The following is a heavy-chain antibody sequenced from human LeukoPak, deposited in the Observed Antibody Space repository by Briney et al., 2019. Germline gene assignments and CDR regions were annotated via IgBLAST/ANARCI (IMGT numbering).Heavy chain of an antibody. CDR1: GGSISSGGYY. CDR2: IKQDGSEK. D-gene: IGHD3-10*01. V-gene: IGHV3-7*01. Sequence: ETLSLTCTVSGGSISSGGYYWSWVRQAPGKGLEWVANIKQDGSEKYYVDSVKGRFTISRDNAKNSLYLQMNSLRAEDTAVYYCARDVIGLWFGELLFGYFDYWGQGTLVTVSS. J-gene: IGHJ4*02. CDR3: ARDVIGLWFGELLFGYFDY.